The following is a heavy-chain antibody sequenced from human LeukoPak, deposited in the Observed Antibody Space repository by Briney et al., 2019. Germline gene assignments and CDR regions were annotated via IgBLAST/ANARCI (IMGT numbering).Heavy chain of an antibody. J-gene: IGHJ6*02. CDR3: ARGITSVPPHYYYYGMDV. CDR1: GFTFSSYS. Sequence: GGFLRLSCAASGFTFSSYSMNWVRQAPGKGLEWVSSISSNSSYIYYGDSVKGRFTISRDNAKNSLYLQMNSLRAEDTAVYYCARGITSVPPHYYYYGMDVWGQGTTVTVSS. V-gene: IGHV3-21*01. D-gene: IGHD3-3*01. CDR2: ISSNSSYI.